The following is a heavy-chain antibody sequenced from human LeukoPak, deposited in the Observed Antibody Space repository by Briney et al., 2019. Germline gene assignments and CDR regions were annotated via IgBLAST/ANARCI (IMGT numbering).Heavy chain of an antibody. CDR2: IRSNGDGGTT. J-gene: IGHJ4*02. CDR3: VTRRTDQDSNGPIDF. Sequence: GGSLRLSCGASGITFTKGWMNWVRQPPGKGLEWVGRIRSNGDGGTTDYAAPVKGRFIVSRDDSRSTVYLQMNSLKTEDTAVYYCVTRRTDQDSNGPIDFWGQGALVTVSS. CDR1: GITFTKGW. D-gene: IGHD2-8*01. V-gene: IGHV3-15*01.